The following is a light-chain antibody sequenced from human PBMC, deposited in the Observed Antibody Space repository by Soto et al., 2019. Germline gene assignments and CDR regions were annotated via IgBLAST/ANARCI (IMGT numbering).Light chain of an antibody. CDR2: GAS. CDR3: QQYGSSPPYT. V-gene: IGKV3-20*01. CDR1: QSVSSSY. J-gene: IGKJ2*01. Sequence: EIVLTQSPGTLSLSPGERATLSCRASQSVSSSYLAWYQQKPGQAPRLLIYGASSRATGIPDRFSGSVSGTDFTLTISRLEPEDFAVYYCQQYGSSPPYTFGQGTNLQIK.